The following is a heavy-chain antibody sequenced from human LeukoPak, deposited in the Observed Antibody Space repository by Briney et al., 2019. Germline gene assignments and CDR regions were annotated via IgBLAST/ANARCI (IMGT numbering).Heavy chain of an antibody. CDR3: ARGHYYYDSSGYWFSY. CDR1: GYTFTSYY. V-gene: IGHV1-46*01. D-gene: IGHD3-22*01. CDR2: INPSGGST. J-gene: IGHJ4*02. Sequence: ASAKVSCKASGYTFTSYYMHWVRQAPGQGLEWMGIINPSGGSTSYAQKFQGRVTMTRDTSTSTVYMELSSLRSEDTAVYYCARGHYYYDSSGYWFSYWGQGTLVTVSS.